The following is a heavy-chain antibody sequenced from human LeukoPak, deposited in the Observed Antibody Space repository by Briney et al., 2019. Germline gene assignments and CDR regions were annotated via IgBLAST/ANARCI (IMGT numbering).Heavy chain of an antibody. CDR2: ISGSGGSA. CDR1: GFTFSSYA. Sequence: GGSLRLSCAASGFTFSSYAMSWVRQAPGKGLEWVSGISGSGGSAYYADSVKGRFTIPRDNSKNTLYLQMNSLRAEDTAVYYCAKDGVVVAPAYFDYWGQGTLVTVSS. J-gene: IGHJ4*02. CDR3: AKDGVVVAPAYFDY. D-gene: IGHD2-21*01. V-gene: IGHV3-23*01.